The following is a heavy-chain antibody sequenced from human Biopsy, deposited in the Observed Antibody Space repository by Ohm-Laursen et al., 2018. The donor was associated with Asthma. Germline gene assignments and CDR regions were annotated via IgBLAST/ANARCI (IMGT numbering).Heavy chain of an antibody. D-gene: IGHD3-3*01. V-gene: IGHV4-31*03. Sequence: TLSLTCTVSGGSISSGGYCWSWIRQHPGKGLEWIGYIYYSGSTYYNPSLKSRVTISVDTSKNQFSLKLSSVTAADTAVYYCARGIGLSGYDFWSGYSGTPNWFDPWGQGTLVTVSS. CDR2: IYYSGST. CDR3: ARGIGLSGYDFWSGYSGTPNWFDP. J-gene: IGHJ5*02. CDR1: GGSISSGGYC.